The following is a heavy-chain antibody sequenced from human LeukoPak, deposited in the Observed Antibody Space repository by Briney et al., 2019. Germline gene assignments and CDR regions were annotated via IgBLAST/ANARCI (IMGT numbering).Heavy chain of an antibody. V-gene: IGHV4-34*01. J-gene: IGHJ4*02. CDR1: GGSISSYY. Sequence: SETLSLTCTVSGGSISSYYWSWIRQPPGKGLEWIGEINHSGSTNYNPSLKSRVTISVDTSKNQFSLKLSSVTAADTAVYYCARKLNYGYILFYFDYWGQGTLVTVSS. CDR3: ARKLNYGYILFYFDY. D-gene: IGHD5-18*01. CDR2: INHSGST.